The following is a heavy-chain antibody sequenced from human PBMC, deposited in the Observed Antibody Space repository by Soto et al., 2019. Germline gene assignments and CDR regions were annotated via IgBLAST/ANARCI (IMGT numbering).Heavy chain of an antibody. CDR2: INPNSGGT. D-gene: IGHD6-13*01. V-gene: IGHV1-2*04. CDR3: ARGPLAAAYYYYYGTDV. J-gene: IGHJ6*02. CDR1: GYTFTGYY. Sequence: ASVKVSCKASGYTFTGYYMHWVRQAPGQGLEWMGWINPNSGGTNYAQKFQGWVTMTRDTSISTAYMELSRLRSDDTAVYYCARGPLAAAYYYYYGTDVWGQGTTVTVSS.